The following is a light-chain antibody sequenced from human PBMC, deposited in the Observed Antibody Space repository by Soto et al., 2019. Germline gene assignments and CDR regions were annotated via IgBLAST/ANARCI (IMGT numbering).Light chain of an antibody. V-gene: IGKV2-28*01. CDR2: LGS. CDR3: MQALQTPRT. Sequence: DIVMTQSPLSLPVTPGEPASISCRSSQSLLHSNGYNYLDWYLQKPGQSPQLLIYLGSNRASGVHDRVSVSGSGTDFTLKISRVEVEDVGVYYCMQALQTPRTFGQGTKVEIK. J-gene: IGKJ1*01. CDR1: QSLLHSNGYNY.